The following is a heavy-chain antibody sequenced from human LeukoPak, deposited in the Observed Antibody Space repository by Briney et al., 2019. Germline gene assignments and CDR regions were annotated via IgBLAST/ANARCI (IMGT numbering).Heavy chain of an antibody. CDR1: GGTFSSHT. J-gene: IGHJ5*02. D-gene: IGHD3-10*01. CDR2: IIPTLGIR. CDR3: AREPPVRGGFNWFDP. V-gene: IGHV1-69*04. Sequence: SVKVFCKASGGTFSSHTISWVRQAPGQGLEWMGNIIPTLGIRNYAQKFQGRVTITADKSTSTAYMDLSSLRSQDTAVYYCAREPPVRGGFNWFDPRGQGTLVTVSS.